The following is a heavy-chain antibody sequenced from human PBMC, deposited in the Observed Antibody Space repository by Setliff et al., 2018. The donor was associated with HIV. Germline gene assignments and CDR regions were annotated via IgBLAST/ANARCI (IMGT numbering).Heavy chain of an antibody. Sequence: GASVKVSCKASGYSFTNYAMHWVRQAPGQRLEWMGWINTGNGNTKYSQKFQGRVTFTGDTSASTAYMEVSSLRSEDTAVYYCASYDSSGPHWGQGTLVTSPQ. CDR2: INTGNGNT. D-gene: IGHD3-22*01. CDR3: ASYDSSGPH. V-gene: IGHV1-3*04. J-gene: IGHJ4*02. CDR1: GYSFTNYA.